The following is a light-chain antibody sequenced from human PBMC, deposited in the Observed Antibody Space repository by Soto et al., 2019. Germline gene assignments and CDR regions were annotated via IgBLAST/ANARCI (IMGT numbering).Light chain of an antibody. V-gene: IGKV3-15*01. CDR3: QQYSTWPPRYT. J-gene: IGKJ2*01. CDR2: RPS. CDR1: QSVSSY. Sequence: EIVMTQSPATLSVSPGGRATLSCRASQSVSSYLAWYQQRPGQPPRLLIYRPSTRATGIPARFSGSGSGTEFSLTISSLPSEDFAVYYCQQYSTWPPRYTFGQGTKLE.